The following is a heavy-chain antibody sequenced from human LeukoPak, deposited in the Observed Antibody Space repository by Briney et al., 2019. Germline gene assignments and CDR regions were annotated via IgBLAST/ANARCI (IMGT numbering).Heavy chain of an antibody. CDR1: GFPFYSYW. CDR2: IKQDGSEK. Sequence: GGSLRLSCTASGFPFYSYWMTWVRQTPGKGLEWVANIKQDGSEKSYVESVRGRFTISRDNAKNSLYLQLNSLRAEDTALYYCARDNPPDYWGQGTLVTVSS. CDR3: ARDNPPDY. J-gene: IGHJ4*02. V-gene: IGHV3-7*03.